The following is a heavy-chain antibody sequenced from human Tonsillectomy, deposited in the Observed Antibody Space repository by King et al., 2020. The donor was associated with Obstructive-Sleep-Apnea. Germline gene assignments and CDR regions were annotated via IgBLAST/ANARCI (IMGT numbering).Heavy chain of an antibody. CDR1: GYTFTHYY. D-gene: IGHD1-1*01. CDR2: INPSRGGT. Sequence: VQLVQSGAEVKKPGASVKVSCKTSGYTFTHYYMHWVRPAPGQGLEWMGWINPSRGGTNYAQKFQGRVTMTRDTSSSTAYMELRRLTYDDSAVYYCATVWNPDYWGQGTLVTVSS. V-gene: IGHV1-2*02. J-gene: IGHJ4*02. CDR3: ATVWNPDY.